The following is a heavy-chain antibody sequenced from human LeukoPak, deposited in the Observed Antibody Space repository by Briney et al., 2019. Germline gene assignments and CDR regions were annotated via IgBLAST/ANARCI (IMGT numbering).Heavy chain of an antibody. V-gene: IGHV1-46*01. Sequence: ASVKVSCKASGYTFTSYYMHWVRQAPGQGLEWMGIINPSGGSTSYAQKFQGRVTITADKSTSTAYMELSSLRSEDTAVYYCARPYYYGSGSYYGYAFDIWGQGTMVTVSS. D-gene: IGHD3-10*01. J-gene: IGHJ3*02. CDR1: GYTFTSYY. CDR2: INPSGGST. CDR3: ARPYYYGSGSYYGYAFDI.